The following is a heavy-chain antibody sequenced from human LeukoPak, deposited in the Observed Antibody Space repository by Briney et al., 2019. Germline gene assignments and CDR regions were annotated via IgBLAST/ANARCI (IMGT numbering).Heavy chain of an antibody. V-gene: IGHV3-23*01. Sequence: GGSLRLSCAASGFTFSSYAMSWGRQAPGKGLEWVSAISGSGGSTYYADSVKGRFTISRDNSKNTLYLQMNSLRAEDTAIYYCAKPTGTTVYYYGMDAWGQGTTVTVSS. J-gene: IGHJ6*02. D-gene: IGHD1-1*01. CDR1: GFTFSSYA. CDR2: ISGSGGST. CDR3: AKPTGTTVYYYGMDA.